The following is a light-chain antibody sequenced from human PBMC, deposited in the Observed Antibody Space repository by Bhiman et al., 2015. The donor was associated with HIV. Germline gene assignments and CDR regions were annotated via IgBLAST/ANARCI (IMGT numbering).Light chain of an antibody. Sequence: QSVLTRPPSVSAAPGQKVTISCSGRSSNIGNNYVSWYQQLPGAAPKLLIYENNKRPSGIPDRFSGSKSGTSATLGITGLQTGDEADYYCGTWDSSLSAGGVFGTGTKVTVL. CDR1: SSNIGNNY. CDR2: ENN. V-gene: IGLV1-51*02. J-gene: IGLJ1*01. CDR3: GTWDSSLSAGGV.